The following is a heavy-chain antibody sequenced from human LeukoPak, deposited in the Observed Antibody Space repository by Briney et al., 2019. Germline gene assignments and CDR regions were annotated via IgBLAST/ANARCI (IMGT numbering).Heavy chain of an antibody. D-gene: IGHD2-15*01. CDR3: AREGFLGSIILD. J-gene: IGHJ4*02. CDR1: GFTFSSDS. Sequence: PGGSLRLSCAASGFTFSSDSMNWVRQSPGKGLEWVSYISSSSSTIYYADSVKGRFTISRDNAKNSLYLQMNSLRAEDTAVYYCAREGFLGSIILDWGQGALVTVSS. CDR2: ISSSSSTI. V-gene: IGHV3-48*01.